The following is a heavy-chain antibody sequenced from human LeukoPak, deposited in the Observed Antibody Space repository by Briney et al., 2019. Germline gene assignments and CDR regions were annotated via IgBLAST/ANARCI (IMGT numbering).Heavy chain of an antibody. CDR3: ARVGNDEVDY. CDR2: IIPIFGTA. Sequence: SVTVACKASGGTFSSYAISWVRQAPGQGLEWMGGIIPIFGTANYAQKFQGRVTITADESTSTAYMELSSLRSEDTAVYYCARVGNDEVDYWGQGTLVTVSS. D-gene: IGHD1-1*01. V-gene: IGHV1-69*13. J-gene: IGHJ4*02. CDR1: GGTFSSYA.